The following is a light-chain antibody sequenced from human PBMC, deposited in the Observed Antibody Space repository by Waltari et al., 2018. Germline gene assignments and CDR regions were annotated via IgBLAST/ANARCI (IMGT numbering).Light chain of an antibody. CDR2: DVI. J-gene: IGLJ3*02. CDR3: TSYESGGTWV. CDR1: RSELGGFYY. Sequence: SALHQPASVIGSPGQSTTLSCTGHRSELGGFYYVSWYQQHPGKAPKVMIYDVIKRPSGVSNRFSGSKSGNTASLTISGLQADDEADYYCTSYESGGTWVFGGGTKVTV. V-gene: IGLV2-14*03.